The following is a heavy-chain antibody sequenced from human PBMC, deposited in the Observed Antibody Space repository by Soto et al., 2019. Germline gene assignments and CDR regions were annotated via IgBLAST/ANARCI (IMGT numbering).Heavy chain of an antibody. CDR3: VRYCSTTKCPFDY. D-gene: IGHD2-2*01. V-gene: IGHV4-30-4*01. J-gene: IGHJ4*02. CDR1: GGSISSGGSY. CDR2: IYYSGNT. Sequence: PSETLSLTCTVSGGSISSGGSYWGWIRQPPGKGLEWIGYIYYSGNTYFNPSLKSRVTLSVDTSKNQFSLNLSSVTAADTAVYYCVRYCSTTKCPFDYWGQGTLVTRLL.